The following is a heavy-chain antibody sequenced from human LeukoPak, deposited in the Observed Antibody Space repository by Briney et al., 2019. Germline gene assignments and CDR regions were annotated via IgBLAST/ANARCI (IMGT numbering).Heavy chain of an antibody. CDR1: GYTFTGYY. V-gene: IGHV1-2*02. CDR2: INPNSGGT. J-gene: IGHJ5*02. Sequence: GASVKVSCKASGYTFTGYYMHWVRQAPGQGLEWMGWINPNSGGTNYAQKSQGRVTMTRDTSISTAYMELSRLRSDDTAVYYCARDRVGGTMVRGVIITRGNWFDPWGQGTLVTVSS. CDR3: ARDRVGGTMVRGVIITRGNWFDP. D-gene: IGHD3-10*01.